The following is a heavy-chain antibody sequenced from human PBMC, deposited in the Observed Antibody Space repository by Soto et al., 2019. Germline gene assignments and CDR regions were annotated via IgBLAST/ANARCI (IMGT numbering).Heavy chain of an antibody. J-gene: IGHJ5*02. CDR3: ERVYDRGYSRAEWFDT. V-gene: IGHV5-51*01. D-gene: IGHD2-15*01. Sequence: GESLKISCKTPGFNFTTNWIAWVRQMPGKGLEWMGLIYPGDSDTRYNPSFQGQVTISADRSIATAYLQWSSLKASDTATFYCERVYDRGYSRAEWFDTWGQGTLVTVSS. CDR1: GFNFTTNW. CDR2: IYPGDSDT.